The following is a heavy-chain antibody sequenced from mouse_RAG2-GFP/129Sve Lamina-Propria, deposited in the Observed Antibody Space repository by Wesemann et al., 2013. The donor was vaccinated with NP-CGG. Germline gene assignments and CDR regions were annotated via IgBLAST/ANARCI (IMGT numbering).Heavy chain of an antibody. Sequence: QIQLVQSGPELKKPGETVKISCKASGYTFTTYGMSWVKQAPGKGLKWMGWINTYSGVPTYADDFKGRFAFSLETSASTAYLQINNLKNEDTATYFCARDSNWYFDDWGQGTTLTVSS. CDR1: GYTFTTYG. CDR2: INTYSGVP. CDR3: ARDSNWYFDD. V-gene: IGHV9-3*01. J-gene: IGHJ2*01. D-gene: IGHD4-1*01.